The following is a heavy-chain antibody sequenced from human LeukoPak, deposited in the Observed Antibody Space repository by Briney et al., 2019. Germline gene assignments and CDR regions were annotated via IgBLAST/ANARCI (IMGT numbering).Heavy chain of an antibody. CDR3: TRGWYCSGGSCYGDAFDI. CDR2: IRSKAYGGTT. V-gene: IGHV3-49*03. Sequence: GGSLRLSCTASGFTFGDYAMSWFRQAPGKGLEWVGFIRSKAYGGTTEYAASVKGRFTISRDDSKSIAYLQMNSLKTEDTAVYYCTRGWYCSGGSCYGDAFDIWGQGTVVTVSS. CDR1: GFTFGDYA. J-gene: IGHJ3*02. D-gene: IGHD2-15*01.